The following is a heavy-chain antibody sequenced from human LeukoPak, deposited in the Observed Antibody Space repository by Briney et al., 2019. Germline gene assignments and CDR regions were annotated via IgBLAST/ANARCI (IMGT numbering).Heavy chain of an antibody. CDR2: ISNSGSTI. CDR3: ARALSYSSSWYGVFQH. CDR1: GFTFSDYY. V-gene: IGHV3-11*01. Sequence: PGGSLRLSCAASGFTFSDYYMSWIRQAPGKGLGWVSYISNSGSTIYYADSVKGRFTISRDNAKNSLYLQMNSLRAEDTAVYYCARALSYSSSWYGVFQHWGQGTLVTVSS. J-gene: IGHJ1*01. D-gene: IGHD6-13*01.